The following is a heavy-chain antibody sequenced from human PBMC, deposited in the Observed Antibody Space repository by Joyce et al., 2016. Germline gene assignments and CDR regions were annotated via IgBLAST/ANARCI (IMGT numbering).Heavy chain of an antibody. D-gene: IGHD2-15*01. V-gene: IGHV1-46*01. CDR3: ARETPAAYWFAP. CDR1: GYPFTAYY. Sequence: QVQLVQSGGEVKKPGASVKVSCKASGYPFTAYYIHWVRLAPGHGLEWRGTVYPDAATTSHAHRFRNRLTMTQDTSTSTVYMELNSLTSDDTAIYYCARETPAAYWFAPWGQGTLVTVSS. J-gene: IGHJ5*02. CDR2: VYPDAATT.